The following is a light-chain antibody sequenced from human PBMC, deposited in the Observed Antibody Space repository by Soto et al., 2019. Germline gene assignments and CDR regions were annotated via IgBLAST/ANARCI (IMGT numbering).Light chain of an antibody. Sequence: QSVLTQPASVSGSPGQSITISCTGTSSDVGGYNHVSWYQQHPGKAPKLMIYEGSKRPSGVSDRFSGSKSGNTASLTISGLQAEDEADYYCSSYAGSSTLVFGGGTKLTVL. CDR1: SSDVGGYNH. CDR2: EGS. J-gene: IGLJ2*01. V-gene: IGLV2-23*01. CDR3: SSYAGSSTLV.